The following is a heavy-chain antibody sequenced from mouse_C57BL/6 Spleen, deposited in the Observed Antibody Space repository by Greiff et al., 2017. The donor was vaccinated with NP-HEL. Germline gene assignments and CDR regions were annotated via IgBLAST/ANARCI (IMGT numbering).Heavy chain of an antibody. V-gene: IGHV5-16*01. CDR3: ARERVYGYVWYFEV. CDR2: INYDGSST. J-gene: IGHJ1*03. D-gene: IGHD2-2*01. CDR1: GFTFSDYY. Sequence: EVQVVESEGGLVQPGSSMKLSCTASGFTFSDYYMAWVRQVPEKGLEWVANINYDGSSTYYLDSLKSRFIISRDNAKNILYLQMSSLKSEDTATYYCARERVYGYVWYFEVWGTGTTVTVSS.